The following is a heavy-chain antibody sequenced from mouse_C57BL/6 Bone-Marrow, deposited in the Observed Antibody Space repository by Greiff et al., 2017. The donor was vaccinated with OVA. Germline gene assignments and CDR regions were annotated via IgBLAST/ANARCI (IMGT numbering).Heavy chain of an antibody. Sequence: VQLQQPGAELVKPGASVKLSCKASGYTFTSYWMHWVKQRPGQGLEWIGMIHPNSGSTNYNEKFKGKATLTADKSSSTAYMELRSLTSEDSAVYFCARSPLLFYYAMDYWGQGTSVTVSS. CDR3: ARSPLLFYYAMDY. CDR1: GYTFTSYW. V-gene: IGHV1-64*01. J-gene: IGHJ4*01. CDR2: IHPNSGST.